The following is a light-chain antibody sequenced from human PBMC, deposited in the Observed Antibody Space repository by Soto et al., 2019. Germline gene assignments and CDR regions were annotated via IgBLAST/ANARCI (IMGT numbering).Light chain of an antibody. CDR3: QQYHGFSRT. V-gene: IGKV1-5*01. J-gene: IGKJ1*01. CDR2: DVS. CDR1: QSISDS. Sequence: GDRVPITCRASQSISDSLAWYQQKPGKAPDLLISDVSKLERGVASRFSGSGSGTEFTLTISSMQPDDLATYYCQQYHGFSRTFGQGTKVDIK.